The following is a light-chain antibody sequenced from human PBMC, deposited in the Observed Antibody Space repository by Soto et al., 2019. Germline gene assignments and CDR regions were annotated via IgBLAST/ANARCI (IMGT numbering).Light chain of an antibody. Sequence: ERVLTQSPPTLSVSPGESATLSCRASQSINNALAWYQQKPGQSPRLLIFDASTRATGVPARFSGSGSGTEFTLTISRLQSEDFALYYCQQYDNWPWTFGQGAKVEVK. J-gene: IGKJ1*01. CDR1: QSINNA. CDR2: DAS. CDR3: QQYDNWPWT. V-gene: IGKV3-15*01.